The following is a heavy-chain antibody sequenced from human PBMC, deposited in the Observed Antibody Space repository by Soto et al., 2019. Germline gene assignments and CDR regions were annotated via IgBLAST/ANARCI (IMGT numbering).Heavy chain of an antibody. D-gene: IGHD2-15*01. CDR3: ARDRTDTTAYCHFFDN. CDR1: GFTFSAYD. V-gene: IGHV3-48*01. J-gene: IGHJ4*02. CDR2: ISGDNTI. Sequence: EVQLVESGGGLVQPGGSLRLSCAASGFTFSAYDMNWVRQAPGKGLEWVSYISGDNTIHYADSVKGRFTISRDNARNSLYLQMSDLRAEDSAVYYCARDRTDTTAYCHFFDNWGEGTLVTLSS.